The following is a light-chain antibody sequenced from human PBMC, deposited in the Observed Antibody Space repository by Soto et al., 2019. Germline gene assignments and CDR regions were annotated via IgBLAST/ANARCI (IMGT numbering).Light chain of an antibody. J-gene: IGKJ5*01. V-gene: IGKV3-15*01. Sequence: EVVLTQSPGTLSLSPGERATLSCRAIQSVNSNSLAWYQQKPGQTPRLLIYGASTRATGIPDRFSGSVSGTEFTLPISSLQSEDFADYYGQQYQNWPLITFGQGTRLEIK. CDR2: GAS. CDR1: QSVNSN. CDR3: QQYQNWPLIT.